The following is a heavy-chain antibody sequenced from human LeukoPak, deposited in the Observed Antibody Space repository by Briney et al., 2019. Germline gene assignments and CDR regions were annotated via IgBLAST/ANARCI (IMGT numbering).Heavy chain of an antibody. Sequence: ASVKVSCKASGYTFTSYDINWVRQATGQGLEWMGWMNPNSGNTGYAQKFQGRVTMTRNTSISTAYMELSSLRSEDTAVYYCARDEVVAATPFDYWGQGTLVTVSS. J-gene: IGHJ4*02. CDR3: ARDEVVAATPFDY. D-gene: IGHD2-15*01. CDR1: GYTFTSYD. V-gene: IGHV1-8*01. CDR2: MNPNSGNT.